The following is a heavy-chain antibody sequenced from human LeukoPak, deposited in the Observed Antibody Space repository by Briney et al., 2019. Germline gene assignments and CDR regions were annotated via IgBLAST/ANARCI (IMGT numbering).Heavy chain of an antibody. CDR1: GFTVSSNY. CDR3: ARDPHPRYXYDXSXYYXXYFQH. Sequence: GGSLRLSCAASGFTVSSNYMSWARQAPGKGLEWVANIKQDGSEKYYVDSVKGRFTISRDNAKNSLYLQMNSLRAEDTAVYYCARDPHPRYXYDXSXYYXXYFQHWGQGTLVTVS. D-gene: IGHD3-22*01. CDR2: IKQDGSEK. V-gene: IGHV3-7*01. J-gene: IGHJ1*01.